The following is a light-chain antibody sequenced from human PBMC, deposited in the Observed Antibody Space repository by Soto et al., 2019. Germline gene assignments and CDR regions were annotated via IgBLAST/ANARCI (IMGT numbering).Light chain of an antibody. CDR2: DAS. CDR1: QDIRNN. J-gene: IGKJ3*01. V-gene: IGKV1-33*01. Sequence: DIQMTQSPSSLAASVGDRVTITCQASQDIRNNLNWYQQKPGKPAKLLIYDASNLETGVPSRVSGSGSGTDFSFTISSLQPEDSATYYCQQYDKLPLTFGPGTKVDIK. CDR3: QQYDKLPLT.